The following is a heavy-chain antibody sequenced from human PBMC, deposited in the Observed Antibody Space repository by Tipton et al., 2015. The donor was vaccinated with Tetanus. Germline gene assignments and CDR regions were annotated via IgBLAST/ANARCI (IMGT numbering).Heavy chain of an antibody. Sequence: QLVQSGAEVKEPGASVKVSCKASGYTFTTYYMNWVRPAPGQGLEWMGIISPESGGTNYAQKFQGRVTMTVDTSTSTVYMDLSRLTSEDTAVYYCARYDSSGVTFDYWSQGTLVTVSS. CDR1: GYTFTTYY. CDR2: ISPESGGT. J-gene: IGHJ4*02. D-gene: IGHD3-22*01. V-gene: IGHV1-46*01. CDR3: ARYDSSGVTFDY.